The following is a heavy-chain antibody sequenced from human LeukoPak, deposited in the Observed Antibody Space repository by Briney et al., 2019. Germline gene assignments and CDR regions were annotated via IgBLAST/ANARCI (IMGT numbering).Heavy chain of an antibody. V-gene: IGHV1-18*01. Sequence: EASVKVSCKASGYTFTSYGISWVRQAPGQGLEWMGWISAYNGNTNYAQKLQGRVTMTTDTSTSTAYMELSSLRSGDTAVYYCARDKGRGIAAAGTGRGFDPWGQGTLVTVSS. CDR1: GYTFTSYG. J-gene: IGHJ5*02. CDR3: ARDKGRGIAAAGTGRGFDP. D-gene: IGHD6-13*01. CDR2: ISAYNGNT.